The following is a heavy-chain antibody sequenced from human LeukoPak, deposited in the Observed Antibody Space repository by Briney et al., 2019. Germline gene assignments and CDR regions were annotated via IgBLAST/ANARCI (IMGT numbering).Heavy chain of an antibody. CDR1: GFSLSTSGVG. V-gene: IGHV2-5*01. D-gene: IGHD7-27*01. Sequence: SGPTLVNPTQTLTLTCTFSGFSLSTSGVGVGWIRQPPGKALEWLALIYWNDDKRYSPSLKSRLTITKDTSKNQVVLTMTNMDPVDTATYYCAHRPPLYWGSYMDVWGKGTTVTVSS. J-gene: IGHJ6*03. CDR3: AHRPPLYWGSYMDV. CDR2: IYWNDDK.